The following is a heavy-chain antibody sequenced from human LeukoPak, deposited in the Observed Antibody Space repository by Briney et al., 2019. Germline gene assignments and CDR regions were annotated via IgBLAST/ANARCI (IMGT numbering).Heavy chain of an antibody. J-gene: IGHJ5*02. CDR1: GGSISSSSYY. Sequence: PSETLSLTCTVSGGSISSSSYYWGWIRQPPGKGLEWIGSIYYSGSTYYNPSLKSRVTISVDTSKNQFSLKLSSVTAADTAVYYCATVSPTPRGWFDPWGQGTLVTVSS. CDR2: IYYSGST. V-gene: IGHV4-39*01. D-gene: IGHD1-26*01. CDR3: ATVSPTPRGWFDP.